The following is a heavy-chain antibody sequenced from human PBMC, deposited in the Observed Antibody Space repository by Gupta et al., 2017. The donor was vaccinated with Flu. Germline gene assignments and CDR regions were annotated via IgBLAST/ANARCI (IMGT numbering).Heavy chain of an antibody. CDR2: ISSSGSTI. J-gene: IGHJ3*02. CDR1: GFTFSSYE. CDR3: ARKDRTAFDI. Sequence: EVQLVESGGGLVQPGGSLRLSCAASGFTFSSYEMNWVRQAPGKGLEWVSYISSSGSTIYYADSVKGRFTISRDNAKNSLYLQMNSLRAEDTAVYYCARKDRTAFDIWGQGTMVTVSS. V-gene: IGHV3-48*03. D-gene: IGHD2-15*01.